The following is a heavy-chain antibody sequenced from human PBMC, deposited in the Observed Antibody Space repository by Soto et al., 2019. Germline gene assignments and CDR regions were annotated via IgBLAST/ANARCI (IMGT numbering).Heavy chain of an antibody. J-gene: IGHJ4*02. CDR2: ISKSGDST. V-gene: IGHV3-23*01. CDR3: SQGVCDFDY. CDR1: GVTFTSYA. D-gene: IGHD3-10*01. Sequence: GGSLRLSCAASGVTFTSYAMTWVRQVPGEGLQWVSSISKSGDSTYYADSVKGRFTTSRDNSKNTLYLQMNSLRAEDTAIYYCSQGVCDFDYWGQGTLVTVSS.